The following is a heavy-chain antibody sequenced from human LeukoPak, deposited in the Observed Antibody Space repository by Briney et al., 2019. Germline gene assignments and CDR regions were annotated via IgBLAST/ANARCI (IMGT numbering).Heavy chain of an antibody. CDR3: AKDPTPIPPPAGIAVAGSFFDY. V-gene: IGHV3-30*18. D-gene: IGHD6-19*01. CDR1: GFTFSSYG. CDR2: ISYDGSNK. J-gene: IGHJ4*02. Sequence: GGSLRLSCAASGFTFSSYGMHWVRQAPGKGLEWVAVISYDGSNKYYADSVKGRFPISRDNSKNTLYLQMNSLRAEDTAVYYCAKDPTPIPPPAGIAVAGSFFDYWGQGTLVTVSS.